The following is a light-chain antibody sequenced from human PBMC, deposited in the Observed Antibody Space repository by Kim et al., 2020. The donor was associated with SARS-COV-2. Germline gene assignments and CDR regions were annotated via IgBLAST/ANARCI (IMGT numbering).Light chain of an antibody. V-gene: IGLV6-57*02. CDR2: EDN. CDR3: QSYDSSRYV. Sequence: GKTVTIPCTGSSGSIASNYVQWYQQRPGSAPTTVIYEDNQRPSGVPDRFSGSIDSSSNSASLTISGLKTEDEADYYCQSYDSSRYVFGTGTKVTVL. CDR1: SGSIASNY. J-gene: IGLJ1*01.